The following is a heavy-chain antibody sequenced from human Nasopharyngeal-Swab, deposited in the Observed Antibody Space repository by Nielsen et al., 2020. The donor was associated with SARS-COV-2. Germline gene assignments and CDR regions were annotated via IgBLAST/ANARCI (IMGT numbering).Heavy chain of an antibody. CDR3: ARVPRDHYYYGMDV. V-gene: IGHV4-39*07. Sequence: WIRQPPGKGLEWIGSIHYSGSTYYNPSLKSRVTISVDTSKNQFSLKLSSVTAADTAVYYCARVPRDHYYYGMDVWGQGTTVTVSS. D-gene: IGHD5-24*01. J-gene: IGHJ6*02. CDR2: IHYSGST.